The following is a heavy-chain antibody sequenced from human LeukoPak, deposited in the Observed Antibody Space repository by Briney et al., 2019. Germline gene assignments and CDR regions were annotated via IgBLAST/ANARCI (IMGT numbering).Heavy chain of an antibody. J-gene: IGHJ5*02. CDR2: MNPNSGNT. CDR3: ARVARGQFAPGA. D-gene: IGHD3-10*01. Sequence: ASVKVSCKASGYTFTSYDINWVRQATGQGLEWMGWMNPNSGNTGYAQKFQGRVTITRNTSISTAYMELSSLRSEDTVVYYCARVARGQFAPGAWGQGTLVTVSS. CDR1: GYTFTSYD. V-gene: IGHV1-8*03.